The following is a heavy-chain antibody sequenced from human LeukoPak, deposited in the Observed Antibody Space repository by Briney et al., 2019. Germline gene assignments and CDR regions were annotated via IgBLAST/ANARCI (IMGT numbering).Heavy chain of an antibody. J-gene: IGHJ4*02. CDR1: GYTFTSYG. Sequence: ASVKVSCKASGYTFTSYGISWVRQAPGQGLEWMGWISAYNGNTNYAQKLQGRVTMTTDTSTSTAYMELRSLRSDDTAVYYCASLYYGSGSYYFDYWGQGTLVTVSS. CDR3: ASLYYGSGSYYFDY. CDR2: ISAYNGNT. V-gene: IGHV1-18*01. D-gene: IGHD3-10*01.